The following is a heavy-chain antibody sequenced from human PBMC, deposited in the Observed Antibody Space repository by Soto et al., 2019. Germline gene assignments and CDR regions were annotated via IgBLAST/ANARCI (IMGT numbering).Heavy chain of an antibody. CDR2: INPKNGGT. Sequence: ASVKVSCKASGYTFTDYYIHWVRQAPGQGLEWMAWINPKNGGTYYVQKFQGRVTLNRDTSTTTVYMEMTRLTSDDTAVYYCARENSMIDAWGQGTLVTAPQ. V-gene: IGHV1-2*02. CDR3: ARENSMIDA. J-gene: IGHJ5*02. CDR1: GYTFTDYY. D-gene: IGHD3-22*01.